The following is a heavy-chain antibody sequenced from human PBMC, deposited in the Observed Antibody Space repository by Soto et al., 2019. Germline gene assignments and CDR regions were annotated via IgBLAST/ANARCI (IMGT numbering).Heavy chain of an antibody. CDR2: INPSGGST. D-gene: IGHD6-6*01. Sequence: ASVKVSCKASGYTFTSYYMHWVRQAPGQGLEWMGIINPSGGSTSYAQKFQGRVTMTRDTSTSTVYMELSSLRSEDTAVYYCARDPIAARGYYYYGMDVWGQGTTVTVSS. CDR1: GYTFTSYY. J-gene: IGHJ6*02. CDR3: ARDPIAARGYYYYGMDV. V-gene: IGHV1-46*01.